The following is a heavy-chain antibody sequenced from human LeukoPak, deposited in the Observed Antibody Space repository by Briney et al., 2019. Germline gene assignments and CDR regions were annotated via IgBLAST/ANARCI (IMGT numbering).Heavy chain of an antibody. CDR2: ISSSSSTI. J-gene: IGHJ4*02. CDR1: EFTFSSHS. Sequence: GGPLRLSCAASEFTFSSHSMNWVRQAPGKGLEWVSYISSSSSTIYYADSVKGRFTISRDNARSTLYLQMNSLRPEDTAIYYCAREGYYGSGSPPSLYFDYWGQGTLVTVSS. V-gene: IGHV3-48*01. CDR3: AREGYYGSGSPPSLYFDY. D-gene: IGHD3-10*01.